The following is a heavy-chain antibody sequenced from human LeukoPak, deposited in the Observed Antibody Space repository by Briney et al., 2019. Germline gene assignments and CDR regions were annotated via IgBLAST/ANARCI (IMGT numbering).Heavy chain of an antibody. Sequence: GGSLRLSCAASGFTFSSYGIHWVRQAPGKGLEWVAVIWYDGSIKYYADSVEGRFAISRDNSKNTLYLQMNSLRAEDTAVYYCASAAGPFDNWGQGTLVTVSS. J-gene: IGHJ4*02. V-gene: IGHV3-33*01. CDR2: IWYDGSIK. CDR3: ASAAGPFDN. CDR1: GFTFSSYG. D-gene: IGHD6-19*01.